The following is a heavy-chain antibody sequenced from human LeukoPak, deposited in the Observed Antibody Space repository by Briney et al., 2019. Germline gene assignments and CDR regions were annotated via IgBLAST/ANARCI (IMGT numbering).Heavy chain of an antibody. CDR1: GYIFISYG. CDR3: ARSTVTTSPIDS. CDR2: ISTYNGNT. V-gene: IGHV1-18*01. D-gene: IGHD4-17*01. J-gene: IGHJ4*02. Sequence: ASVKVSCKASGYIFISYGISWVRQAPGQGPEWMGWISTYNGNTNYAQKLQGRVTMTTDTSTSTAYMELRSLRSDDTAVYYCARSTVTTSPIDSWGQGTLVTVSS.